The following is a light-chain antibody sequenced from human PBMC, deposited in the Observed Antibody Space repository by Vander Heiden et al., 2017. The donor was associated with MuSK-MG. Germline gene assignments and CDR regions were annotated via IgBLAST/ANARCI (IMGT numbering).Light chain of an antibody. Sequence: SYELTQPPSVSVSPGQTARITCSGDALPQQYAYWYQQKPDQAPVLVIYKDSERPSGIPERFSGSSSGTTVTLTIRGVQAEDEDDYYCQSADSSGTWVFGGGTKLTVL. CDR1: ALPQQY. J-gene: IGLJ3*02. V-gene: IGLV3-25*03. CDR2: KDS. CDR3: QSADSSGTWV.